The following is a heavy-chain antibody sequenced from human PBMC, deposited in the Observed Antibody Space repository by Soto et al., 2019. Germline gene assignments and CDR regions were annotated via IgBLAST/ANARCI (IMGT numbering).Heavy chain of an antibody. Sequence: GSGPTLVNPTQTLTLTCTFSGFSLSTSGVGVGWIRQPPGKALEWLALIYWDNDKRYSPSLKSRLTITKDTSKNQVVLTMTNMDPVDTATYYCAQVLRYFDPVYDWFDPWGQGTLVTVSS. CDR1: GFSLSTSGVG. CDR2: IYWDNDK. D-gene: IGHD3-9*01. CDR3: AQVLRYFDPVYDWFDP. V-gene: IGHV2-5*02. J-gene: IGHJ5*02.